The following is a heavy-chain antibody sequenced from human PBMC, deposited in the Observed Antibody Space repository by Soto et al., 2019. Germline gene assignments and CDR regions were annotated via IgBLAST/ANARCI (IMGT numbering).Heavy chain of an antibody. Sequence: SGTLSLTCTVSGDSLTSVSDYWSWMRQPPGKGLEWYGNLYYSGIADYNPSLGSRTTISNNASKTQFFLILTSGTEASAALYYCARGVGFVDYYYYFDLWGQGTPVTVSS. V-gene: IGHV4-61*01. CDR2: LYYSGIA. D-gene: IGHD3-10*01. CDR1: GDSLTSVSDY. J-gene: IGHJ6*02. CDR3: ARGVGFVDYYYYFDL.